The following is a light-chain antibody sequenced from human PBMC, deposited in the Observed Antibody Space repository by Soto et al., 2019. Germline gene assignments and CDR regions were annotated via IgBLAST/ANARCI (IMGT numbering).Light chain of an antibody. CDR1: QSIRSNY. J-gene: IGKJ1*01. V-gene: IGKV3-20*01. CDR3: QQYGSSRT. Sequence: DIVLTQSPGTLSLSLGERATLSCRASQSIRSNYLAWYQQKADQAPRLIIFDASSRGTGIPERFSGSGSGKDFTLTISRLEDEDFAVYYCQQYGSSRTFGQGTKVDIK. CDR2: DAS.